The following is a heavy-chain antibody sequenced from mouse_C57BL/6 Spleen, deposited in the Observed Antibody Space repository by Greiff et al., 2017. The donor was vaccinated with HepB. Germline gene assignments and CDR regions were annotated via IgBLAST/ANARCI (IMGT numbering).Heavy chain of an antibody. CDR2: ISSGSSTI. D-gene: IGHD1-1*01. J-gene: IGHJ1*03. Sequence: EVQLVESGGGLVKPGGSLKLSCAASGFTFSDYGMHWVRQAPEKGLEWVAYISSGSSTIYYAETVKGRFTISRDNAKNTLFLQMTSLRSEDTAMYYCARDYYGSRDGYFDVWGTGTTVTVSS. CDR3: ARDYYGSRDGYFDV. V-gene: IGHV5-17*01. CDR1: GFTFSDYG.